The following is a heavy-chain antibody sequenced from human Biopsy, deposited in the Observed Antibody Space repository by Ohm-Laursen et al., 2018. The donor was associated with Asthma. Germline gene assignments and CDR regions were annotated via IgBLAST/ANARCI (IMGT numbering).Heavy chain of an antibody. J-gene: IGHJ4*02. CDR3: AKRRGYSGHDNDY. CDR1: GFMFRSFG. Sequence: SLRLSCAASGFMFRSFGMHWVRQAPGKGLEWVAVISYDGNHKFYEDSVKGRLTISRDNSKSTLYLQMNSLRTEDTAVYYCAKRRGYSGHDNDYWGQGTLVIVSS. CDR2: ISYDGNHK. D-gene: IGHD5-12*01. V-gene: IGHV3-30*18.